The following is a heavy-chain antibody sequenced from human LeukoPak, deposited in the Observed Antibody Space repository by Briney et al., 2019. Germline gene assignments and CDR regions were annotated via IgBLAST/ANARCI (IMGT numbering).Heavy chain of an antibody. CDR3: AKWGDYDILTGYYDSDY. CDR2: VSGRDDST. J-gene: IGHJ4*02. V-gene: IGHV3-23*01. D-gene: IGHD3-9*01. Sequence: PGGSLRLSCAASGFTFSDYYMGWIRQAPGKGLEWVSAVSGRDDSTYYADSVKGRFTISRDTSKNTLYLQMNSLRAEDTAVYYCAKWGDYDILTGYYDSDYWGQGTLVTVSS. CDR1: GFTFSDYY.